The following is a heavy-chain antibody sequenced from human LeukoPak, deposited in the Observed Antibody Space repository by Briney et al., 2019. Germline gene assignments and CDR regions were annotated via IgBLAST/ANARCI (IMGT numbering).Heavy chain of an antibody. V-gene: IGHV3-48*04. CDR3: AELGITMIGGV. J-gene: IGHJ6*04. Sequence: GGSLRLSCAASGFTFSDYSMNWVRQAPGKGLEWVSYISSSGSTIYYADSVKGRFTISRDNAKNSLYLQMNSLRAEDTAVYYCAELGITMIGGVWGKGTTVAISS. CDR2: ISSSGSTI. D-gene: IGHD3-10*02. CDR1: GFTFSDYS.